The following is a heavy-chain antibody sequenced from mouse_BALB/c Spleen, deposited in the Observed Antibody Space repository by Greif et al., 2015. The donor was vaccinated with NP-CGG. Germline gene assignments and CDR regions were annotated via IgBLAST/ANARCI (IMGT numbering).Heavy chain of an antibody. Sequence: VQLQQPGPGLVQPSQSLSITCTVSGVSLTSYGVHWVRQSPGKGLEWLGVLWRGGNTDDHAAIVSRMSITKDNYKNQVFFKMNSLRADDTAIYYCAVNWDYAMDYWGQGTSVTVSS. V-gene: IGHV2-5*01. J-gene: IGHJ4*01. D-gene: IGHD4-1*02. CDR2: LWRGGNT. CDR1: GVSLTSYG. CDR3: AVNWDYAMDY.